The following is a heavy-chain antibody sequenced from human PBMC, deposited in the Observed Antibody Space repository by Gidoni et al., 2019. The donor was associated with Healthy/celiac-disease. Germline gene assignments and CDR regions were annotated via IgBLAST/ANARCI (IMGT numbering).Heavy chain of an antibody. D-gene: IGHD6-13*01. CDR3: AKGSGIAAAGRAFVY. Sequence: EVQLLESGGGLVQPGGSLRLPGAAPRFTFSSYAMSWVRQAPGKGLEWVSAISGSGGSTYYADSVKGRFTISRDNSKNTLYLQMNSLRAEDTAVYYCAKGSGIAAAGRAFVYWGQGTLVTVSS. CDR2: ISGSGGST. J-gene: IGHJ4*02. V-gene: IGHV3-23*01. CDR1: RFTFSSYA.